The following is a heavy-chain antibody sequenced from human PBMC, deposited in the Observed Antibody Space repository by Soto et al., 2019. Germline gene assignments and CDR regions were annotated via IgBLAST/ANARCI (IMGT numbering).Heavy chain of an antibody. CDR3: ARGRPVNSSSDALEL. CDR2: MNPNSGGS. J-gene: IGHJ3*01. CDR1: GYNFIAQN. D-gene: IGHD6-6*01. V-gene: IGHV1-2*02. Sequence: QVHLVQSGAEVKKPGASVKVSCMASGYNFIAQNIHWVRQAPGLGLEWMGKMNPNSGGSDYAQEYQGSVNVTRDTSLSTVYMALTSLRSDNTAVYYSARGRPVNSSSDALELWGKGTMVSVSS.